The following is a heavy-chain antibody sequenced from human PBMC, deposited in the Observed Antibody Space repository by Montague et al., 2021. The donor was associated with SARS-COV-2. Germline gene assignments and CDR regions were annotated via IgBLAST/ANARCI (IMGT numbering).Heavy chain of an antibody. CDR1: GGSFSFYY. CDR2: INHSVTA. Sequence: SETLSLTCAVSGGSFSFYYWSWLRQSPRGGLAWIWEINHSVTANYNPSLKSRVSLTVDTSKNQFTLKLTSVTAADTAMYYCAKEREVVRAARTLVAFDLWGQGTTVTVSS. V-gene: IGHV4-34*01. J-gene: IGHJ3*01. CDR3: AKEREVVRAARTLVAFDL. D-gene: IGHD2-2*01.